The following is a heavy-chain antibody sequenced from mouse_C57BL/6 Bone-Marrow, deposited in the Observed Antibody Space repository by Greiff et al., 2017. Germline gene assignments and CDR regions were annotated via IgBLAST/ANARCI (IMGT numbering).Heavy chain of an antibody. CDR3: ARIDYYGSRGHFDY. V-gene: IGHV8-8*01. CDR1: GFSLSTFGMG. Sequence: QVQLKECGPGILQPSQTLSLTCSFSGFSLSTFGMGVGWIRQPSGKGLEWLAHIWWDDDKYYNPALKSRLTISKDTSKNQVFLKIANVDTADTATYYCARIDYYGSRGHFDYWGQGTTLTVSS. J-gene: IGHJ2*01. D-gene: IGHD1-1*01. CDR2: IWWDDDK.